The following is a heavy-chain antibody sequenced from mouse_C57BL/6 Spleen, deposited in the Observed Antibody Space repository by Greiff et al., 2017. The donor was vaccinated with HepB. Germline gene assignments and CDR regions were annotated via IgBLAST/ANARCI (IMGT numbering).Heavy chain of an antibody. CDR1: GYAFTNYL. D-gene: IGHD2-4*01. Sequence: QVQLQQSGAELVRPGTSVKVSCKASGYAFTNYLIEWVKQRPGQGLEWIGVINPGSGGTNYNEKFKGKATLTADKSSSTAYMQLSSLTSEDSAVYFCAREDYGGYFDVWGTGTTVTVSS. V-gene: IGHV1-54*01. J-gene: IGHJ1*03. CDR2: INPGSGGT. CDR3: AREDYGGYFDV.